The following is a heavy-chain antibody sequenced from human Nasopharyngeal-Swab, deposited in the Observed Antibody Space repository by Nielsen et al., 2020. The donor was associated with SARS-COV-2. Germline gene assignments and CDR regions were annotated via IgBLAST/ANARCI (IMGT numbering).Heavy chain of an antibody. V-gene: IGHV3-23*01. CDR1: GFTFSSYA. Sequence: GGSLRLSCAASGFTFSSYAMSRVRQAPGKGLEWVSAISGSGGSTYYADSVKGRFTISRDNSKNTLYLQMNSLRAEDTAVYYCAKDLSLVVITTPNYWGQGTLVTVSS. CDR3: AKDLSLVVITTPNY. CDR2: ISGSGGST. D-gene: IGHD3-22*01. J-gene: IGHJ4*02.